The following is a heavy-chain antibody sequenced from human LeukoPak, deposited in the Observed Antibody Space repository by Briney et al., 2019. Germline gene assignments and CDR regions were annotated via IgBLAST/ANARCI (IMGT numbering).Heavy chain of an antibody. V-gene: IGHV4-4*07. Sequence: SGTLSLTCTVSGGSISSYYWSWIRQPAGKGLEWIGRIYTSGSTNYNPSLKSRVTMSVDTSKNQFSLKLSSVTAADTAVYYCARDRYSSSWYDYWGQGTLVTVSS. CDR1: GGSISSYY. J-gene: IGHJ4*02. CDR3: ARDRYSSSWYDY. CDR2: IYTSGST. D-gene: IGHD6-13*01.